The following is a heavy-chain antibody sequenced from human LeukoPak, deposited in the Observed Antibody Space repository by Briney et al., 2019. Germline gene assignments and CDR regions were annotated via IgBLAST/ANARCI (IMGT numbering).Heavy chain of an antibody. D-gene: IGHD5-24*01. CDR2: TYYRSKWYN. V-gene: IGHV6-1*01. CDR1: GDSVSSNSAA. J-gene: IGHJ4*02. Sequence: SQTLSLTCAISGDSVSSNSAAWNWIRQSPSRGLEWLGRTYYRSKWYNDYAVSVKSRITINPDTSKNQFSLQLNSVTLEDTAVYYCTRGAPVGSSREFDYWGQGTLVTVSS. CDR3: TRGAPVGSSREFDY.